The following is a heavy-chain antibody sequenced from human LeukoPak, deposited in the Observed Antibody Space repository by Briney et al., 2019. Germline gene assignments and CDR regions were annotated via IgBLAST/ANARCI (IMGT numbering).Heavy chain of an antibody. J-gene: IGHJ4*02. D-gene: IGHD2-21*01. CDR1: GFTLSDHY. V-gene: IGHV3-72*01. CDR3: ARDAHGDYYFDY. CDR2: TGNKAKSFAT. Sequence: GGSLRLSCAASGFTLSDHYMEWVRQAPGKGLEWVGRTGNKAKSFATEYAASVKGIFTISRDDSKDSLYLQMNGLKTEDTAVHYCARDAHGDYYFDYWGQGTLVTVSS.